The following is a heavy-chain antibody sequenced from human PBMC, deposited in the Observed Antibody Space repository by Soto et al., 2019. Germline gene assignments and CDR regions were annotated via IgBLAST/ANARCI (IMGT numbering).Heavy chain of an antibody. D-gene: IGHD3-22*01. Sequence: GGSLRLSCAASGFTFRGYGMHWVRQAPGKGLEWVAYISYDVSNKSYLDSVKGRFTISRDNSKNTLYLQMNSLSAEDTAVYFCAKDPYQYDGSGYYFYYWGQGTQVTVSS. CDR3: AKDPYQYDGSGYYFYY. V-gene: IGHV3-30*18. CDR1: GFTFRGYG. CDR2: ISYDVSNK. J-gene: IGHJ4*02.